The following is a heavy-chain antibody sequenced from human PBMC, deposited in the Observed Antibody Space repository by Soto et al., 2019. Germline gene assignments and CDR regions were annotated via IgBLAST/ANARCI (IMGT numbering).Heavy chain of an antibody. V-gene: IGHV1-2*04. J-gene: IGHJ6*02. CDR2: INPNSGGT. D-gene: IGHD3-3*01. CDR1: GYTFTGYY. Sequence: ASVKVSFKASGYTFTGYYMHWVRQAPGQGLEWMGWINPNSGGTNYAQKFQGWVTMTRDTSISTAYMELSRLRSDDTAVYYCARDLPYYDFWSGLKHDGMEVWGQGTTVTVSS. CDR3: ARDLPYYDFWSGLKHDGMEV.